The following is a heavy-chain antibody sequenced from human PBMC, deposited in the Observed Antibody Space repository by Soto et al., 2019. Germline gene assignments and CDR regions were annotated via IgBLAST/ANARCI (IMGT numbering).Heavy chain of an antibody. V-gene: IGHV1-69*08. CDR2: IIPILGIA. J-gene: IGHJ4*02. D-gene: IGHD5-12*01. Sequence: QVQLVQSGAEVKKPGSSVKVSCKASGGTFSSYTISWVRQAPGQGLEWMGRIIPILGIANYAQKFQGRVTITADKSTSTDYRELSSLRSEDTSVYYCAREDSGYDFGEDYWGQGTLVTVSS. CDR3: AREDSGYDFGEDY. CDR1: GGTFSSYT.